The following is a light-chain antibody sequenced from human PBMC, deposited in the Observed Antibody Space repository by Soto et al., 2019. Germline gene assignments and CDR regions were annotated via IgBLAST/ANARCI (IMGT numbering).Light chain of an antibody. Sequence: DIQMTQSPSSLSASVGDRVTITCRASQSISTYLNWYQQKPGTAPKLLIYDASTLESGVPSRFSGGGFGTDLTLTIFGLLPEDFATYYCQQSYSYPKTFGQGTKVDI. CDR3: QQSYSYPKT. J-gene: IGKJ1*01. CDR2: DAS. V-gene: IGKV1-39*01. CDR1: QSISTY.